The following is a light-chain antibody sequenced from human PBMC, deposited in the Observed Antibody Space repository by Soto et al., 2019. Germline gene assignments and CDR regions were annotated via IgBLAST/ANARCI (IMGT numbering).Light chain of an antibody. CDR2: VAS. Sequence: EIVMTQSPATLSVSQGQRATVSCRSSQSVSSHLPWYQQTPGHLLSLVFYVASNSATGIRASCSGSGSGTAFTLSLPSLYPKYFSLYYCHQPITFGGGTKVDI. J-gene: IGKJ4*01. CDR3: HQPIT. CDR1: QSVSSH. V-gene: IGKV3-11*01.